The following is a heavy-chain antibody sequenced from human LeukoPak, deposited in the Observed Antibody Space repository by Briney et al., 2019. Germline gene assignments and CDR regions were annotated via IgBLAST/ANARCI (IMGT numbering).Heavy chain of an antibody. J-gene: IGHJ4*02. CDR3: ARGGGFLEWSNFDY. CDR1: GGSISSCGYY. Sequence: TAETLSLTCTVSGGSISSCGYYWSWIRQHPGKGLEWFGYIYYSGSIYYNPSLTSRVTISVDTSKNQFSLMLSSVTAADTAVYYCARGGGFLEWSNFDYWGQGTLVTVSS. D-gene: IGHD3-3*01. V-gene: IGHV4-31*03. CDR2: IYYSGSI.